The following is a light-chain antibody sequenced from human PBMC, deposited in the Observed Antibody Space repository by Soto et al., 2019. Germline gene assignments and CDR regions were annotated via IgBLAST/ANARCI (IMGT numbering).Light chain of an antibody. CDR3: QQCYMGWT. CDR2: DAS. V-gene: IGKV1-5*01. CDR1: QSIGRF. Sequence: DIQITQSPSTLSASVGDRVTITCRASQSIGRFLAWYQHQPGKAPKLLIYDASTLESGVPSRFSGTGSGTEFTFSITSLQPEDFGTYYCQQCYMGWTCGQGTKGDIK. J-gene: IGKJ1*01.